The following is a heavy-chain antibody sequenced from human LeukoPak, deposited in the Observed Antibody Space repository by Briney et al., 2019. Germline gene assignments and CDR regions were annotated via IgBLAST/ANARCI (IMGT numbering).Heavy chain of an antibody. CDR2: IYYSGST. Sequence: SETLSLTCTVSGGSISSSRYYWGWIRQPPGKMLEWIGSIYYSGSTYYNPSLKSRVTISVDTSKNQFSLKLSSVTAADTAFYYCARRTTGTDADAFDIWGQGTMVTVSS. CDR1: GGSISSSRYY. V-gene: IGHV4-39*01. D-gene: IGHD1-1*01. J-gene: IGHJ3*02. CDR3: ARRTTGTDADAFDI.